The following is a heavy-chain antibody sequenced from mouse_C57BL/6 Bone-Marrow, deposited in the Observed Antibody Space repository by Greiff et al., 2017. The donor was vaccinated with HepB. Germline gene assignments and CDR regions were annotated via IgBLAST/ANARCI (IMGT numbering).Heavy chain of an antibody. D-gene: IGHD1-1*01. CDR1: GYTFTEYT. J-gene: IGHJ1*03. Sequence: LMKPGASVKLSCKASGYTFTEYTIHWVKQRSGQGLEWIGWFYPGSGSIKYNEKFKDKATLTADKSSSTVYMELSRLTSEDSAVYFCARHSYYYGSSYRYFDVWGTGTTVTVSS. CDR3: ARHSYYYGSSYRYFDV. CDR2: FYPGSGSI. V-gene: IGHV1-62-2*01.